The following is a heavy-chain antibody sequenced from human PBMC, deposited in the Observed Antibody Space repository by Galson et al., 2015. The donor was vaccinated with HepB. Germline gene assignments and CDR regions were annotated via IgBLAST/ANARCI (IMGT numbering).Heavy chain of an antibody. CDR2: AYHSGGT. J-gene: IGHJ4*02. D-gene: IGHD3-10*01. CDR1: GDSISNDRW. V-gene: IGHV4-4*02. CDR3: ARAKEGRGYFDY. Sequence: SETLSLTCAVSGDSISNDRWWSWVRQPPGEGLEWIGEAYHSGGTNYRPSLKSRVTISVDKSKNQFSLKLTSVTAADTAVYSCARAKEGRGYFDYWGQGTLVTVSS.